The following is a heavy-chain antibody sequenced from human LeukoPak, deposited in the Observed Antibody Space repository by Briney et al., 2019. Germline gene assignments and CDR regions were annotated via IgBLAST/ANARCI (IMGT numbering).Heavy chain of an antibody. V-gene: IGHV1-8*01. D-gene: IGHD7-27*01. CDR1: GYTFTSYD. Sequence: ASVKVSCKASGYTFTSYDINWVRQATGQGLEWMGWMNPNSGNTGYAQKFQGRVTMTRNTSISTAYMELSSLRSEDTAVYYCARDDAGSTGDPPRRSFGFDYWGQGTLVTVSS. CDR3: ARDDAGSTGDPPRRSFGFDY. J-gene: IGHJ4*02. CDR2: MNPNSGNT.